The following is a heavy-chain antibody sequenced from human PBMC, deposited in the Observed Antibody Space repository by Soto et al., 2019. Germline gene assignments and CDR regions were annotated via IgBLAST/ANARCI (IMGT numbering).Heavy chain of an antibody. CDR1: GFTFDDYA. CDR2: ISWNSGSI. D-gene: IGHD1-7*01. J-gene: IGHJ4*02. CDR3: AKGGYNWNSYLHY. Sequence: EVQLVESGGGLVQPGRSLRLSCAASGFTFDDYAMHWVRQAPGKGLEWVSGISWNSGSIGYADSVKGRFTISRDNAKNSLYLQMNSLRAEETALYYCAKGGYNWNSYLHYWGQGTLVTVSS. V-gene: IGHV3-9*01.